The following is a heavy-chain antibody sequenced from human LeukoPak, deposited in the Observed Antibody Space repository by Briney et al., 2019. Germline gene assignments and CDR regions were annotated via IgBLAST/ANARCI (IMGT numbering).Heavy chain of an antibody. CDR1: GGSISSYY. D-gene: IGHD1-26*01. CDR3: ARSGSYYVPTFDY. V-gene: IGHV4-59*01. CDR2: IYYSGST. Sequence: SETLSPTCTVSGGSISSYYWSWIRQPPGKGLEWIGYIYYSGSTNYSPSLKSRVTISVDTAKNQLSLTLSSVTAADTAVYYCARSGSYYVPTFDYWGQGTLVTVSS. J-gene: IGHJ4*02.